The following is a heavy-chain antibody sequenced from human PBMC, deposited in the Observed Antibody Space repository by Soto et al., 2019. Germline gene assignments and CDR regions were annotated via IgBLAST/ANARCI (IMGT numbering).Heavy chain of an antibody. J-gene: IGHJ6*02. CDR1: GYTFTSYH. D-gene: IGHD5-18*01. CDR3: ARGGEKAMGLDYYYYYGMDV. CDR2: INPSGGRT. V-gene: IGHV1-46*01. Sequence: QVQLVQSGAEVKKPGASVKVSCKASGYTFTSYHMHWVRQAPGQGLEWMGIINPSGGRTSHAQKFQGRVTMTRDTSTSTVYRELSSLRSEDTAVYYCARGGEKAMGLDYYYYYGMDVWGQGTTVTVSS.